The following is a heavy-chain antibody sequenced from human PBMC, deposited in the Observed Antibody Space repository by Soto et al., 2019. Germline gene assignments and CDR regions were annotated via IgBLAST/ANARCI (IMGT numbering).Heavy chain of an antibody. J-gene: IGHJ4*02. Sequence: QVHLVQSGAEVTKPGASVKVSCKGSGYGFTTYGITWVRHAPGQGLEWMAWISAHNGNTNYAQKVQGSVTVTRDTSTSTADMELRSLRYADAAVYYWARGRYGHYCGQGALVTVSS. CDR2: ISAHNGNT. V-gene: IGHV1-18*01. CDR1: GYGFTTYG. CDR3: ARGRYGHY. D-gene: IGHD1-1*01.